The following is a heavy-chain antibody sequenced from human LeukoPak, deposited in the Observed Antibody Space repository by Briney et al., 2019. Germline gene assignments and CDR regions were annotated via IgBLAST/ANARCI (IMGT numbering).Heavy chain of an antibody. CDR3: AKSPLVIEGYYFDY. V-gene: IGHV3-33*06. CDR2: IWYDGSNK. Sequence: PGGSLRLSCAASGFTFSSYGMHGVRQAPGKGLEWVAVIWYDGSNKYYADSVKGRFTISRDNSKNTLYLQMNSLRAEDTAVYFCAKSPLVIEGYYFDYWGQGTLVTVSS. CDR1: GFTFSSYG. D-gene: IGHD2-21*01. J-gene: IGHJ4*02.